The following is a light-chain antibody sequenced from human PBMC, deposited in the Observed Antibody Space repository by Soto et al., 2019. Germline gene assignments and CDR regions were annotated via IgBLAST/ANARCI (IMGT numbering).Light chain of an antibody. CDR1: SSDVGGYDY. Sequence: QSVVTQPASVSGSPGQSITISCTGTSSDVGGYDYVCWYQQYPGKAPRLIIYEVNNRPSGVSDRFSGSKSGNTASLTISGLRAEDEGDYFCSSFTGTSALILFGGGTKLTVL. CDR3: SSFTGTSALIL. J-gene: IGLJ2*01. V-gene: IGLV2-14*01. CDR2: EVN.